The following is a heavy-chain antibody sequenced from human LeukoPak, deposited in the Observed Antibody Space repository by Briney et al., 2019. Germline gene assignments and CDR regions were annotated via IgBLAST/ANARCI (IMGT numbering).Heavy chain of an antibody. Sequence: PGGFLRLSCAASGFTFSTYWMSWVRQPPGKGLDWVANINQDGSEKSYVDSVKGRFTISRDNSKNTLYLQMNNLRPEDTAVYYCAKGAGVTSDPRYWYFDLWGRGTLVTVSS. D-gene: IGHD2-2*01. V-gene: IGHV3-7*03. CDR1: GFTFSTYW. CDR2: INQDGSEK. CDR3: AKGAGVTSDPRYWYFDL. J-gene: IGHJ2*01.